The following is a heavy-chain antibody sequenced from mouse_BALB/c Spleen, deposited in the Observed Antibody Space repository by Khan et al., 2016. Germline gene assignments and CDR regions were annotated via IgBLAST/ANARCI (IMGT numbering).Heavy chain of an antibody. Sequence: QVQLKQSGAELMKPGASVKISCKATGYTFSNYWIEWVKQRPGHGLEWIGDILPGSGYSNSNENFKGKATLTADASSNTAYMQLISLTSEDSAVYIGARAWYSMDYWGQGTSVTVSS. CDR3: ARAWYSMDY. CDR2: ILPGSGYS. J-gene: IGHJ4*01. CDR1: GYTFSNYW. V-gene: IGHV1-9*01.